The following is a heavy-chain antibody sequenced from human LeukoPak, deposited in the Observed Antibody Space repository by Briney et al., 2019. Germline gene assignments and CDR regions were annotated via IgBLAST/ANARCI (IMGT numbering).Heavy chain of an antibody. V-gene: IGHV3-23*01. CDR3: AKTRYFDWLLSWFDP. CDR1: GFTFSSYG. J-gene: IGHJ5*02. Sequence: GGTLRLSCAASGFTFSSYGMNWVRQAPGKGLEWVSLVSGSGDDTYYTDSVKGRFTISRDNSKNTLYLQMNSLRAEDTAVYYCAKTRYFDWLLSWFDPWGQGTLVTVSS. D-gene: IGHD3-9*01. CDR2: VSGSGDDT.